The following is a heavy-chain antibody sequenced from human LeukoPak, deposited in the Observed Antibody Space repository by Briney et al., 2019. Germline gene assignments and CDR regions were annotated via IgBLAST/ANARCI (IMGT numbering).Heavy chain of an antibody. J-gene: IGHJ5*02. D-gene: IGHD3-3*01. CDR3: ARTTDYLTRFNWFDP. CDR1: GGSISSGGYS. CDR2: IYHSGST. Sequence: SQTLSLTCAVSGGSISSGGYSWSWIRQPPGKGLEWIGYIYHSGSTYYNPSLKSRVTISVDTSKNQFSLKLSSVTAADTAVYYCARTTDYLTRFNWFDPWGQGTLVTVSS. V-gene: IGHV4-30-2*01.